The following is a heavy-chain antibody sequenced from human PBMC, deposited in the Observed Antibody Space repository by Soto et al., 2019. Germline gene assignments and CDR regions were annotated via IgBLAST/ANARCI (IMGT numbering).Heavy chain of an antibody. CDR1: GGSISSGDYY. CDR3: ARGQGQVPAAAFDY. J-gene: IGHJ4*02. V-gene: IGHV4-30-4*01. Sequence: SETLSLTCTVSGGSISSGDYYWSWIRQPPGKGLEWIGYIYYSGSTYYNPSLKSRVTISVDTSKNQFSLKLSSVTAADTAVYYCARGQGQVPAAAFDYWGQGTLVTVSS. D-gene: IGHD2-2*01. CDR2: IYYSGST.